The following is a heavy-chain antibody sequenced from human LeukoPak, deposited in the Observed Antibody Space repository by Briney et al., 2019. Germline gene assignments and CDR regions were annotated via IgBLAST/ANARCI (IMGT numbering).Heavy chain of an antibody. CDR3: ARGAIAAAGTAYFDY. J-gene: IGHJ4*02. Sequence: ASVKVSCKASGYTFTSYYMHWVRQAPGQGLEWMGIINPSGGSTSYAQKFQGRVTMTRDTSTSTVYMELSSLRSEDTAVYYCARGAIAAAGTAYFDYWGQGTLVTVSS. V-gene: IGHV1-46*01. CDR1: GYTFTSYY. CDR2: INPSGGST. D-gene: IGHD6-13*01.